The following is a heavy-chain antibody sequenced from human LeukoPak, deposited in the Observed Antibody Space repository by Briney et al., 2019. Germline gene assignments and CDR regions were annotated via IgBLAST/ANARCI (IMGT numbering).Heavy chain of an antibody. CDR3: ASLDPYSDMSLRDY. D-gene: IGHD1-26*01. CDR2: IYPGDSDT. CDR1: GYSFISYW. V-gene: IGHV5-51*01. J-gene: IGHJ4*02. Sequence: GESLKISCKGSGYSFISYWIGWVRQMPGKGLEWMGIIYPGDSDTTYSPSFQGQVTISADRSNNTAYLQWSSLKASDTAMYHCASLDPYSDMSLRDYWGQGTLVTVSS.